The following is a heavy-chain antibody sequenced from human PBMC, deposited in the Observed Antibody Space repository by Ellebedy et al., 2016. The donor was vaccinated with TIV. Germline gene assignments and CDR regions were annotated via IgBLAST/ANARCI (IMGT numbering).Heavy chain of an antibody. J-gene: IGHJ4*02. CDR2: ISSSSSTI. V-gene: IGHV3-48*04. D-gene: IGHD4-23*01. CDR1: GFTFSSYS. Sequence: GGSLRLXXAASGFTFSSYSMNWVRQAPGKELEWVSYISSSSSTIYYADSVKGRFTISRDNAKNSLYLQMNSLRAEDTAVYYCARATRVGVNFDYWGQGTLVTVSS. CDR3: ARATRVGVNFDY.